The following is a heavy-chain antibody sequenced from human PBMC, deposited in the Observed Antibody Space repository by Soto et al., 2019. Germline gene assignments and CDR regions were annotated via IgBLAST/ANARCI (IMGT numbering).Heavy chain of an antibody. V-gene: IGHV1-18*04. J-gene: IGHJ4*02. CDR1: GYTFTSYG. CDR2: ISAYNGNT. CDR3: ARDDYYYGSGSYLY. Sequence: ASVKGSCKASGYTFTSYGISWVRQAPGQGLEWMGWISAYNGNTNYAQKLQGRVTMTTDTSTSTAYMELRSLRSDDTAVYYCARDDYYYGSGSYLYWGQGTLVTVSS. D-gene: IGHD3-10*01.